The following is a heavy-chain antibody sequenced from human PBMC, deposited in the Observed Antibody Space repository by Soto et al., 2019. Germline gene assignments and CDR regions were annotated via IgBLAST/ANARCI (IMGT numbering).Heavy chain of an antibody. Sequence: ASVKVSCKASGYTFTGYYMHWVRQAPGQGLEWMGWINPNSGGTNYAQKFQGRATMTRDTSISTAYMELGRLRSDDTAVYYCARSAAEIFVSGSRPGYYYYGMAVWGQGTTVTVSS. CDR2: INPNSGGT. CDR3: ARSAAEIFVSGSRPGYYYYGMAV. J-gene: IGHJ6*02. D-gene: IGHD3-10*01. V-gene: IGHV1-2*02. CDR1: GYTFTGYY.